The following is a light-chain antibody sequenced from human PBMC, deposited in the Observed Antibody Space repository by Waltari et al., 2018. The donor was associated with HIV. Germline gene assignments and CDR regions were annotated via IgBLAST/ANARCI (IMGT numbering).Light chain of an antibody. J-gene: IGKJ4*01. V-gene: IGKV4-1*01. CDR2: WAA. Sequence: DIVMTHSPDSLAVSLGERPTINWKCSPRVLYSFNNKNYLAWYQQKPGQPPKLLIYWAATRESGVPDRFSGSGSGTDFTLTISSLQAEDVALYYCQQYYDTPLTFGGGTKVEIK. CDR1: PRVLYSFNNKNY. CDR3: QQYYDTPLT.